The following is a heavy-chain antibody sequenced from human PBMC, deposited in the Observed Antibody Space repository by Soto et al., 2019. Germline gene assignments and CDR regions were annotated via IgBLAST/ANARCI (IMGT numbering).Heavy chain of an antibody. Sequence: QVQLQESGPRLVKPSETLSLTCTVSGGSISNYFWSWIRQTPAKGLDWIGYIYYSGSINYNPSLMSRVSISINTSKNQFSLRLSSVTTADTAVYYCATGSRVAAAATPRSHWRPGTLVTVSS. J-gene: IGHJ1*01. D-gene: IGHD6-13*01. CDR2: IYYSGSI. CDR1: GGSISNYF. V-gene: IGHV4-59*01. CDR3: ATGSRVAAAATPRSH.